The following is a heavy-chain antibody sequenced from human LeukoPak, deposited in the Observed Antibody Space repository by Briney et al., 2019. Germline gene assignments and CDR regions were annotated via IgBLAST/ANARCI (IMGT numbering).Heavy chain of an antibody. CDR1: GFIFSNYW. D-gene: IGHD1-26*01. V-gene: IGHV3-7*03. CDR2: IKQDGSEK. J-gene: IGHJ3*02. Sequence: GGSLRLSCAASGFIFSNYWMSWVRQAPGKGLEWVANIKQDGSEKYYVDSVMGRFPISRDNSKNTLYLQMNSLRGEDTAVYYCAKGRQLRRSDAFDIWGQGTMVTVSS. CDR3: AKGRQLRRSDAFDI.